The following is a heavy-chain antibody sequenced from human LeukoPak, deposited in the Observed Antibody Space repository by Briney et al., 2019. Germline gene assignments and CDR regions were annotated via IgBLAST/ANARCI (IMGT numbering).Heavy chain of an antibody. V-gene: IGHV4-34*01. CDR1: GGSFSGYY. J-gene: IGHJ3*02. CDR2: INHSGST. D-gene: IGHD5-12*01. CDR3: ARGPSIVATMFSDAFDI. Sequence: SETLSLTCAVYGGSFSGYYWSWLRQPPGKGLEWIGEINHSGSTNYNPSLKSRVTISVDTSKNQFSLKLSSVTAADTAVYYCARGPSIVATMFSDAFDIWGQGTMVTVSS.